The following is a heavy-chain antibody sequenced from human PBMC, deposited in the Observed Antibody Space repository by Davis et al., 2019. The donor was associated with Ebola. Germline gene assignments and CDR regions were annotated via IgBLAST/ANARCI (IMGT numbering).Heavy chain of an antibody. J-gene: IGHJ6*02. CDR1: GFSFSSYG. CDR2: IWYDGSNK. D-gene: IGHD1-26*01. Sequence: PGGSLRLSCTASGFSFSSYGMQWVRQAPGKGLEWVALIWYDGSNKYYTDSVKGRFTISRDNSRNTLYLQMNSLRAEDTAVYYCVKDRSGSYNGMDVWGQGTTVTVSS. V-gene: IGHV3-33*06. CDR3: VKDRSGSYNGMDV.